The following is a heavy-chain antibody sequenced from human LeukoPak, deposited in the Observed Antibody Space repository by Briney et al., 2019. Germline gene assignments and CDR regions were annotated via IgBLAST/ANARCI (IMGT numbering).Heavy chain of an antibody. V-gene: IGHV1-8*03. CDR2: MNHNSGNT. Sequence: ASVKVSCKASGYTFTSYDMNWVRQATGQGLEWMGWMNHNSGNTGYARKFQGRVTITRNTSISKDYMEMSRQSDEDTTVYYCARGSYCSSTSCYGDVDYWGQGTLVTVSS. D-gene: IGHD2-2*01. CDR1: GYTFTSYD. CDR3: ARGSYCSSTSCYGDVDY. J-gene: IGHJ4*02.